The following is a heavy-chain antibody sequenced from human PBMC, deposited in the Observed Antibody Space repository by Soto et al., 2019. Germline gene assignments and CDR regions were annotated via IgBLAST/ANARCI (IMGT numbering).Heavy chain of an antibody. V-gene: IGHV3-53*01. J-gene: IGHJ4*02. CDR3: ARARDPEYSSAIFFDI. D-gene: IGHD5-18*01. CDR1: GLTVSGSY. Sequence: PGGSLRLSCAASGLTVSGSYMSWVRQAPGKGLQWVSVIYSAGSTYYANSVKGRFTISRDISTNMVYLQMSSLADEDTAVYYWARARDPEYSSAIFFDIWGQGALVTVSS. CDR2: IYSAGST.